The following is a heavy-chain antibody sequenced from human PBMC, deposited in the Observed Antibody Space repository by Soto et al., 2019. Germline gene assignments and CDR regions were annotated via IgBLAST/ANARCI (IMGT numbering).Heavy chain of an antibody. CDR3: ATYGVPAY. CDR2: ISDSGDSR. Sequence: EVQLLESGGGLVQPGGSLRLSCAASGFTFSSYVVSWVRQAPGKGLEWVSSISDSGDSRYYTDSVKGRFTISRDNSKNTLYLQMNSLRAEDTAVYYCATYGVPAYWGQGTLVTVSS. J-gene: IGHJ4*02. V-gene: IGHV3-23*01. D-gene: IGHD4-17*01. CDR1: GFTFSSYV.